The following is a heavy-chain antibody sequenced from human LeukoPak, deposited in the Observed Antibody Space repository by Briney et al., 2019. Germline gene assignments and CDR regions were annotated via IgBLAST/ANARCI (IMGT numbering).Heavy chain of an antibody. CDR1: GFPFSSYW. CDR2: IKQGGSEK. CDR3: ARDRCSSNSCFFDY. D-gene: IGHD2-2*01. Sequence: GGSLTLSCAASGFPFSSYWMSWLRHAPGKGLEWVANIKQGGSEKYYMHSVKGRFTISREKAKNSMYLQMNSLRAEDTAVYYCARDRCSSNSCFFDYWGQGTLVTVSS. V-gene: IGHV3-7*01. J-gene: IGHJ4*02.